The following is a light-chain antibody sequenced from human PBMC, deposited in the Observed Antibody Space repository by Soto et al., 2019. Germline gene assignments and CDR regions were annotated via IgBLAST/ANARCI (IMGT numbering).Light chain of an antibody. Sequence: QSVLTQPASGSGSPGQSITISCTGTSSDVGGYNYVSWYQQHPGKAPKLMIYEVSNRPSGVSNRFSGSKSGNTASLTISGLQAEDEADYYCSSYTSSRTLYVFGTRTKVPVL. CDR1: SSDVGGYNY. J-gene: IGLJ1*01. CDR3: SSYTSSRTLYV. CDR2: EVS. V-gene: IGLV2-14*01.